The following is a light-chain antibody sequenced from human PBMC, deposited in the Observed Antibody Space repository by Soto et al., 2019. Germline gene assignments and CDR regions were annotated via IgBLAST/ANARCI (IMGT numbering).Light chain of an antibody. CDR3: SSHTSGNTRV. CDR1: TGDVGGYDY. J-gene: IGLJ1*01. CDR2: EVT. V-gene: IGLV2-14*01. Sequence: QSLLTQPASVYGSPGQSITISCTGTTGDVGGYDYVSWYQQYPYKAPKLIIYEVTNRPSGISNRFSGSKSGNTAFLTIYGLQAEDEADYYCSSHTSGNTRVFGTGTKVTVL.